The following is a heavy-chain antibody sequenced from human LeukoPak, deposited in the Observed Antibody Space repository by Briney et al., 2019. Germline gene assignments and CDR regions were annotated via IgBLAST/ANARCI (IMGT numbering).Heavy chain of an antibody. D-gene: IGHD4-17*01. CDR2: IYSGGDT. J-gene: IGHJ3*02. CDR3: ARRSTVTRDVDI. Sequence: PGGSLRLSCAASGFTVSSNYMIWVRQDPGKGLEWVSVIYSGGDTYYADSVKGRFTISRDNSKNTVYLQVNSLRAEDTAVYYCARRSTVTRDVDIWGQGTMVTVSS. CDR1: GFTVSSNY. V-gene: IGHV3-66*04.